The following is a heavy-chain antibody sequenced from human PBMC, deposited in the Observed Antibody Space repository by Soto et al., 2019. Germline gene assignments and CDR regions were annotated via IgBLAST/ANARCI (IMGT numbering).Heavy chain of an antibody. Sequence: QLQLQESGPGLVKPSETLSLTCTVSGGSISSSSYYWGWIRQPPGKGLEWIGSIYYSGSTYYNPSLKSRVTISVDTSKNQFSLKLSSVTAADTAVYYCAIRLTGDRGPDYWGQGTLVTVSS. CDR3: AIRLTGDRGPDY. V-gene: IGHV4-39*01. D-gene: IGHD7-27*01. CDR1: GGSISSSSYY. CDR2: IYYSGST. J-gene: IGHJ4*02.